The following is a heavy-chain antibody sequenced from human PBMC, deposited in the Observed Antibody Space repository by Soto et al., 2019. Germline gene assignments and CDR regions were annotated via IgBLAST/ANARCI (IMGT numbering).Heavy chain of an antibody. CDR2: ITYSGGEA. CDR3: ARGSTDSYPRSRIFDS. D-gene: IGHD2-15*01. V-gene: IGHV3-23*01. CDR1: GITFGGRA. Sequence: PGGSLRLSCVASGITFGGRAMSWVRQAPGEGLEWVSTITYSGGEAKYADSVRCRFAISRDNSKKTLYLQMSSRTAEDSAIYYCARGSTDSYPRSRIFDSWGRGTLVTVSS. J-gene: IGHJ4*02.